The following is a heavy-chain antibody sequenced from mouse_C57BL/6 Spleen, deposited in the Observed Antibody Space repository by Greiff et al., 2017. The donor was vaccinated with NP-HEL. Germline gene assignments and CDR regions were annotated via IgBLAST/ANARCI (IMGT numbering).Heavy chain of an antibody. V-gene: IGHV1-26*01. CDR1: GYTFTDYY. CDR2: INPNNGGT. CDR3: AWGTTDSRHFDV. Sequence: VQLQQSGPELVKPGASVKISCKASGYTFTDYYMNWVKQSHGKSLEWIGDINPNNGGTSYNQKFKGKATLTVDKSSSTAYMELRSLTSEDSAVYYCAWGTTDSRHFDVWGTGTTVTVSS. J-gene: IGHJ1*03. D-gene: IGHD1-1*01.